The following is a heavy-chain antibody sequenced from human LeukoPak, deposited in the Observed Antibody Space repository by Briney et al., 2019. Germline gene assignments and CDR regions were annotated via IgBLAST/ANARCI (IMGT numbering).Heavy chain of an antibody. J-gene: IGHJ4*02. Sequence: GGSLRLSCAASGFTFSRYWMSWVRQAPGKGLEWVANTKQDRSEKYYLESVKGRFTISRDNAKNSLYLHMNSLRGEDTAVYYCALSSGNYAIPFDYWGQGTLVTVSS. D-gene: IGHD1-26*01. CDR2: TKQDRSEK. V-gene: IGHV3-7*01. CDR1: GFTFSRYW. CDR3: ALSSGNYAIPFDY.